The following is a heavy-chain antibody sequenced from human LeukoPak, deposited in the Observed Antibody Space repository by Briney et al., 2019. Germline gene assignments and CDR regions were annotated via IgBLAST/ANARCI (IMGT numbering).Heavy chain of an antibody. D-gene: IGHD3-16*01. CDR3: VPRSGGMDV. CDR2: IYENGGTT. CDR1: GFTFRSHA. J-gene: IGHJ6*02. Sequence: GGSLRLSCVGSGFTFRSHAMSWVRQAPEKGLEFVSGIYENGGTTYYADSVKGRFTISRDNPKNTLYLQMNSLRAEDTAVYYCVPRSGGMDVWGQGTTVIVSS. V-gene: IGHV3-23*01.